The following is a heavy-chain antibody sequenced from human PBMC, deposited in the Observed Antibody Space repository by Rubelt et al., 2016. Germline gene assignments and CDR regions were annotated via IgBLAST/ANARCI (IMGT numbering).Heavy chain of an antibody. Sequence: QVQLVQSGAEVKKPGASVKVSCKASGYTFTSYSMHWVRQAPGQGLEWMGIIKPSGGSTSYAQKFQGRGNMTRDTATSTVYMELSSLRSGDTAVYYCARSPRDDSEDNWFDPWGQGTLVTVSS. CDR2: IKPSGGST. CDR3: ARSPRDDSEDNWFDP. D-gene: IGHD3-3*01. J-gene: IGHJ5*02. CDR1: GYTFTSYS. V-gene: IGHV1-46*01.